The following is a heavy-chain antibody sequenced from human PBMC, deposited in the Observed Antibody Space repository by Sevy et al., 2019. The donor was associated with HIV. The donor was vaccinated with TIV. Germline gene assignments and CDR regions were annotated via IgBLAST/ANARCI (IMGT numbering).Heavy chain of an antibody. D-gene: IGHD3-22*01. CDR1: GFTFSNAW. J-gene: IGHJ4*02. V-gene: IGHV3-15*01. Sequence: GGSLRLSCAASGFTFSNAWMSRVRQAPGKGLEWVGRIKSKTDGGTTDYAAPVKGRFTISRDDSKNTLYLQMNSLKTEDTAVYYCTTRITMIVVVITYDYWGQGTLVTVSS. CDR2: IKSKTDGGTT. CDR3: TTRITMIVVVITYDY.